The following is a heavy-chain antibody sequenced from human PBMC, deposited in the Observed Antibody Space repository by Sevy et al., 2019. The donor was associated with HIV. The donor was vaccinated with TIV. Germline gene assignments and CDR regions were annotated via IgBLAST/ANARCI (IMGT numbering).Heavy chain of an antibody. V-gene: IGHV3-66*01. J-gene: IGHJ4*02. CDR1: GLSVSDNY. Sequence: GGSLRLSCAASGLSVSDNYMNWVRQAPGKGLELVSVIYSDGRTYYPDSVKARFSISRDNSKNTLYLHMKSLRPADTAVYYCAKISEEYIQTWYPPDYWGQGTLVTVSS. D-gene: IGHD5-18*01. CDR3: AKISEEYIQTWYPPDY. CDR2: IYSDGRT.